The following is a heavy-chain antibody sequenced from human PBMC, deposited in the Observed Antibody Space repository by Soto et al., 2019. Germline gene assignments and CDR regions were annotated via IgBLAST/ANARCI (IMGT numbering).Heavy chain of an antibody. CDR3: ARGEQLVLNWFDP. CDR2: INHSGST. D-gene: IGHD6-6*01. J-gene: IGHJ5*02. V-gene: IGHV4-34*01. CDR1: GGSFSGYY. Sequence: SETLFLTCAVYGGSFSGYYWSWIRQPPGKGLEWIGEINHSGSTNYNPSLKSRVIISVDTSKNQFSLKLSSVTAADTAVYYCARGEQLVLNWFDPWGQGTLVTVSS.